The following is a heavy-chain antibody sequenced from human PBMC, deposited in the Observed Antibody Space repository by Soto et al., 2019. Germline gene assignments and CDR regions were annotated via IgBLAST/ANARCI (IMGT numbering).Heavy chain of an antibody. CDR1: GYTFTNYG. V-gene: IGHV1-18*01. J-gene: IGHJ4*02. CDR3: RRYGPPFDY. CDR2: ISAYNGNT. Sequence: ASVTVSCQASGYTFTNYGISWVRQAPRQGLEWMGWISAYNGNTNYAQKLQGRVTMTTDTSTSTAYLELRGLRSHHTAFYCGRRYGPPFDYWGQGTLVTVSS. D-gene: IGHD3-10*01.